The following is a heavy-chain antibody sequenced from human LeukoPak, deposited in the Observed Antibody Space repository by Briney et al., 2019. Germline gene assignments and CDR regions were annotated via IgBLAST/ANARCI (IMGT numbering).Heavy chain of an antibody. Sequence: SETLSLTCTVSGGSISSYYWSWIRQPPGKGLEWIGYIYYSGSTNYNPSLKSRVTISVDTSKNQFSLKLSSVTAADTAVYYCARHGDDYGDSRVDYWGQGILVTVSS. J-gene: IGHJ4*02. CDR2: IYYSGST. V-gene: IGHV4-59*08. CDR3: ARHGDDYGDSRVDY. D-gene: IGHD4-17*01. CDR1: GGSISSYY.